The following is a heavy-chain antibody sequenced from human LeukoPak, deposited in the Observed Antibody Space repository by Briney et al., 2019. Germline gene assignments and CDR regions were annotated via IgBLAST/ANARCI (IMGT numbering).Heavy chain of an antibody. J-gene: IGHJ5*02. CDR1: GFTVSSNY. D-gene: IGHD1-20*01. Sequence: GGCLRLSCAASGFTVSSNYMSWVRQAPGKGLEWVSLIYGGGSTYYADSVKGRFTISRDNSKNTLYLQMNSLRAEDTAVYYCARGNWNDNWFDPWGQGTLVTVSS. CDR2: IYGGGST. V-gene: IGHV3-53*01. CDR3: ARGNWNDNWFDP.